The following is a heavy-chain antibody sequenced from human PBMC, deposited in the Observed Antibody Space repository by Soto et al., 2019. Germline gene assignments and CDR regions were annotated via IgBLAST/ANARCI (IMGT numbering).Heavy chain of an antibody. D-gene: IGHD7-27*01. CDR3: ARDNWDSYGRGYVDY. Sequence: SETLSLTCTVSGGSISSYYWSWIRQPPGKGLEWIGYIYYSGSTNYNPSLKSRVTISVDKSKNTIYLQMNSLRAEDTAVYYCARDNWDSYGRGYVDYWGQGTLVTVSS. J-gene: IGHJ4*02. CDR1: GGSISSYY. V-gene: IGHV4-59*12. CDR2: IYYSGST.